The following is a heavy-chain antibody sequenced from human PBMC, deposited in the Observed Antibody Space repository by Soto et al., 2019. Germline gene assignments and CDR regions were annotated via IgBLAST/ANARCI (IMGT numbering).Heavy chain of an antibody. CDR2: ILYSGTT. J-gene: IGHJ4*02. D-gene: IGHD2-21*01. CDR1: GGSISKSNYF. Sequence: XGTLSLTCTVSGGSISKSNYFGGWIRQAPGKGLEWIASILYSGTTSYNSSLKSRVAISVDTSKNQFSLKLNSVTAADTAVYYCARLGWGNGDSDYWGQGTLVTVSS. V-gene: IGHV4-39*01. CDR3: ARLGWGNGDSDY.